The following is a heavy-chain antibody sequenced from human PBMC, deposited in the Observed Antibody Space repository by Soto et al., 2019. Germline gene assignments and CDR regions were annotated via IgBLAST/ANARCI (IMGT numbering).Heavy chain of an antibody. CDR2: INPSGGST. V-gene: IGHV1-46*01. Sequence: ASVKVSCKASGYTFTSYYMHWVRQAPGQGLEWMGIINPSGGSTSYAQKFRGRVTMTRDTSTSTVYMELSSLRSVDTAVYYCARDLDYYDSSGYYHGRYYYYGMDVWGQGTTVTVSS. D-gene: IGHD3-22*01. J-gene: IGHJ6*02. CDR3: ARDLDYYDSSGYYHGRYYYYGMDV. CDR1: GYTFTSYY.